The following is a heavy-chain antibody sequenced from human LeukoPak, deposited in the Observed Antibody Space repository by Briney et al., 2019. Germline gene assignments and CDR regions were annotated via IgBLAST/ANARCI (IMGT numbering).Heavy chain of an antibody. CDR3: ARRPQLEVYRWFDP. Sequence: PSESLSLTCTVSGVSISSTSYYWGWIRQPPGKGLEWIGEINHSGSTNYNPSLKSRVTISVDTSKNQFSLKLSSVTAADTAVYYCARRPQLEVYRWFDPWGQGTLVTVSS. CDR1: GVSISSTSYY. V-gene: IGHV4-39*07. D-gene: IGHD1-1*01. J-gene: IGHJ5*02. CDR2: INHSGST.